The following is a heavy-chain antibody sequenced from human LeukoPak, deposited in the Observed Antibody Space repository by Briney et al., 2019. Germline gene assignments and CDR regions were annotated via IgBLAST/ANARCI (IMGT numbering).Heavy chain of an antibody. Sequence: ASVKVSCKASGGTFSSYAISWVRQAPGQGLEWMGRIIPIFGTANYAQKFQGRVTITTDESTSTAYMELSSLRSEDTAVYYCARAHYYDSSGYYHDAFDIWGQGTMVTVSS. J-gene: IGHJ3*02. CDR3: ARAHYYDSSGYYHDAFDI. V-gene: IGHV1-69*05. CDR1: GGTFSSYA. D-gene: IGHD3-22*01. CDR2: IIPIFGTA.